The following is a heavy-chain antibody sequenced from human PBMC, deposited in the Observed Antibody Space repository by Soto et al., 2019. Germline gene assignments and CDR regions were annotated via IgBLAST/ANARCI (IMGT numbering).Heavy chain of an antibody. Sequence: GESLKISCTGFGYTFTTFWISWVRQMPGRGLEWMGRIDPRDSYTNYSPSFQGHVTISVDKSISPAYLQWGSLRASDTAMYYCARLYCSSSTCDSWFDPWGQGTLVTVSS. CDR3: ARLYCSSSTCDSWFDP. CDR2: IDPRDSYT. CDR1: GYTFTTFW. D-gene: IGHD2-2*01. V-gene: IGHV5-10-1*01. J-gene: IGHJ5*02.